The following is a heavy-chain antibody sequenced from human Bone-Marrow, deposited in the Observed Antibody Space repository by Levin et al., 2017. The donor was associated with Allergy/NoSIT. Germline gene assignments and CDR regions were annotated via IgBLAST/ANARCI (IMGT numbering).Heavy chain of an antibody. CDR1: GFTFSSFE. Sequence: LSLSCAASGFTFSSFEMNWLRQAPGKGLEWVGYISTSGHIVYYGDSVRGRFTISREDAENSMFLQMDGLRVDDTALYYCARGSPATLYGSVIGNWFDSWGHGTLVTVSS. V-gene: IGHV3-48*03. D-gene: IGHD2-2*01. CDR3: ARGSPATLYGSVIGNWFDS. CDR2: ISTSGHIV. J-gene: IGHJ5*01.